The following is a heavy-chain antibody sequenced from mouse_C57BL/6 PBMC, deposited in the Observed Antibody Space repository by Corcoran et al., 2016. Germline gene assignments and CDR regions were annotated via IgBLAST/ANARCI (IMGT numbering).Heavy chain of an antibody. V-gene: IGHV1-80*01. D-gene: IGHD2-5*01. Sequence: QVQLQQSGAELVKPGASVKISCKASGYAFSSYWMNWVKQRPGKGLEWIGQIYPGDGDTNYNGKFKGKATITADTSSNTAYLQLSSLTSEDTAIYYCARSLYSNSWFAYWGQGTLVTVSA. CDR1: GYAFSSYW. CDR3: ARSLYSNSWFAY. CDR2: IYPGDGDT. J-gene: IGHJ3*01.